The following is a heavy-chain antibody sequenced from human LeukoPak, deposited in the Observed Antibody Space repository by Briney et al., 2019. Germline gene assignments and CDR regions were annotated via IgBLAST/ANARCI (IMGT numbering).Heavy chain of an antibody. Sequence: SETLSLTCTVSGRSISSSSYYWGWIRQPPGKGLEWIGSIHYSGNTYYNPSLKSRVTISVDTSKNQFSLKLSSVTAADTAVYYCARDQYGSGSYYAYYYGMDVWGQGTTVTVSS. CDR3: ARDQYGSGSYYAYYYGMDV. CDR2: IHYSGNT. CDR1: GRSISSSSYY. V-gene: IGHV4-39*07. D-gene: IGHD3-10*01. J-gene: IGHJ6*02.